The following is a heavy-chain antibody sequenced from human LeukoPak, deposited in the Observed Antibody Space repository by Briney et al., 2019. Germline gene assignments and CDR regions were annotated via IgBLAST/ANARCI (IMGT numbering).Heavy chain of an antibody. CDR1: GGTFSSYA. J-gene: IGHJ4*02. CDR3: ARSVAAAGIGVDY. V-gene: IGHV1-69*04. D-gene: IGHD6-13*01. CDR2: IIPIFGIA. Sequence: ASVKVSWKASGGTFSSYAISWVRHAPGHGLEWMGRIIPIFGIANSAQKFQGRVTMTRDTSTSTVYMELSSLRSEDTAVYYCARSVAAAGIGVDYWGQGTLVTVSS.